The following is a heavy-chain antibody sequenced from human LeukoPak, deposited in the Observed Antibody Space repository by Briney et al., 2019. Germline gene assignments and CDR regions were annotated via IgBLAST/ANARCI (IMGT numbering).Heavy chain of an antibody. V-gene: IGHV1-2*06. CDR1: GYTFTGYY. D-gene: IGHD3-3*01. CDR3: ARISGSLGVVIDYYYYYMDV. J-gene: IGHJ6*03. Sequence: ASVKVSCKASGYTFTGYYMHWVRQAPGQGLEWMGRINPNSGGTNYAQKFQGRVTMTRDTSISTAYTELSRLRSDDTAVYYCARISGSLGVVIDYYYYYMDVWGKGTTVTVSS. CDR2: INPNSGGT.